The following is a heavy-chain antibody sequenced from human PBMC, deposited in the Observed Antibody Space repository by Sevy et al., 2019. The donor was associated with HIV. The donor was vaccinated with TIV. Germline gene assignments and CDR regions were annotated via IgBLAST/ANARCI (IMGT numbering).Heavy chain of an antibody. D-gene: IGHD3-3*01. CDR2: ISGSGGRT. Sequence: GGSLRLSCAASGFTFSSYAMSWVRQAPGRGLEWVSAISGSGGRTNYADSLKGRFTISRDNSKNTLYLQMNSLRAEDTAVYYCAKDGPIFGVVITSNDAFDIWGQGTMVTVSS. J-gene: IGHJ3*02. CDR1: GFTFSSYA. CDR3: AKDGPIFGVVITSNDAFDI. V-gene: IGHV3-23*01.